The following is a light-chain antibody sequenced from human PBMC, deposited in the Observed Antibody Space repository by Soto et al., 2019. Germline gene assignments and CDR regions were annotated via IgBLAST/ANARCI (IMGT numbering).Light chain of an antibody. J-gene: IGLJ1*01. V-gene: IGLV1-51*01. CDR3: GTWDSSLRTYV. CDR1: NSNIGNNY. CDR2: ANN. Sequence: QSVLTQPPSVSAAPGQKVTISCSGSNSNIGNNYVSWYQQLPGTAPKLLIYANNKRPSGIPDRFSGSKSGTSATLGITGLQTGDEADYCCGTWDSSLRTYVFGTGTKLTVL.